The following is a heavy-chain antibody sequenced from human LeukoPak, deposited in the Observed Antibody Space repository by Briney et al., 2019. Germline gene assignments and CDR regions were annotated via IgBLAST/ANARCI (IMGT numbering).Heavy chain of an antibody. D-gene: IGHD3-22*01. Sequence: GGSLRLSCAAASGFTFSPYSMTWVRQAPGKGLEWVSTISGNGANTYHGDSVKGRFTISRDNSKNTLYLQMNSLRVDDTAVYYCVKGGVVNWFDPWGQGTLVTVSS. CDR2: ISGNGANT. CDR3: VKGGVVNWFDP. CDR1: GFTFSPYS. J-gene: IGHJ5*02. V-gene: IGHV3-23*01.